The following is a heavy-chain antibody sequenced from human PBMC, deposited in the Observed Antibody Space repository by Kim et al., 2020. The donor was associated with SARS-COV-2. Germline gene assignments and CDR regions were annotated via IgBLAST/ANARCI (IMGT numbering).Heavy chain of an antibody. D-gene: IGHD3-22*01. CDR3: AKGRTYYYDSSGWVYYYYGMDV. Sequence: GGSLRLSCAASGFTFSSYAMSWVRQAPGKGLEWVSAISGSCGSTYYADSVKGRFTISRDNSKNTRYLQMNSLRAEDTAVYYCAKGRTYYYDSSGWVYYYYGMDVWGQGTTVTVSS. CDR1: GFTFSSYA. J-gene: IGHJ6*02. V-gene: IGHV3-23*01. CDR2: ISGSCGST.